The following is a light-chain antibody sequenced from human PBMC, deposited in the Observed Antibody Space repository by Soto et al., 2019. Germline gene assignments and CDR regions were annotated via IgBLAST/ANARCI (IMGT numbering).Light chain of an antibody. CDR1: TSDVGAYNH. J-gene: IGLJ1*01. CDR2: EVT. V-gene: IGLV2-14*01. CDR3: MSFASGNTLF. Sequence: QAASVSASPGQSITISCTGTTSDVGAYNHASWYQQPPGEAPKLIIYEVTSRPSGISKRFSGSRSGSTASLTISGLQADDEADYYCMSFASGNTLFFGSGTKLTVL.